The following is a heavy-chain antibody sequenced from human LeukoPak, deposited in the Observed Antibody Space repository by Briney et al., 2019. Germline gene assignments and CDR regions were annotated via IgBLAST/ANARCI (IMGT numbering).Heavy chain of an antibody. D-gene: IGHD3-10*01. J-gene: IGHJ4*02. CDR3: ARDPGGSLDY. V-gene: IGHV3-21*01. CDR2: FSTTSLI. Sequence: GGPLRLSCAASGFSFTSYTMNWGRQARGEGLGWVSSFSTTSLINYADSVKGRVTLSRDNARNSLHLQVNSLRAEDTAVYYCARDPGGSLDYWGQGTLVAVSS. CDR1: GFSFTSYT.